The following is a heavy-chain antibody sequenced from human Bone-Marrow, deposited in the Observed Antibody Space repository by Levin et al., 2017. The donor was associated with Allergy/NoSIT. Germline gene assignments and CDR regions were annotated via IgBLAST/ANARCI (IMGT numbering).Heavy chain of an antibody. CDR1: GVSITSGNYY. J-gene: IGHJ6*03. CDR2: IYTSGNT. V-gene: IGHV4-61*09. CDR3: AIVLQYYYYYMDV. D-gene: IGHD5-24*01. Sequence: SETLSLTCTVSGVSITSGNYYWSWIRQPAGKGLEWIGHIYTSGNTNYNPSLKSRVTISVDTSKNQFSLKLRSVTAADTAVYYCAIVLQYYYYYMDVWGKGTTVTVSS.